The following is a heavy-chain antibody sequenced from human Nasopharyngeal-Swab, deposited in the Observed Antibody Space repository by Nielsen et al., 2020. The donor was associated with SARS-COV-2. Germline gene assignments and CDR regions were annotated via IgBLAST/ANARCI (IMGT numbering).Heavy chain of an antibody. CDR2: ISAYNGNT. CDR3: ATGGAAAGDRGTAFDP. CDR1: GYTFTSYG. J-gene: IGHJ5*02. D-gene: IGHD6-13*01. V-gene: IGHV1-18*01. Sequence: ASVKVSCKASGYTFTSYGISWVRQAPGQGLEWMGWISAYNGNTNYAQKLQGRVTMTTDTSTSTAYMELRSLRSDDTAVYYCATGGAAAGDRGTAFDPWGQGTLVTVSS.